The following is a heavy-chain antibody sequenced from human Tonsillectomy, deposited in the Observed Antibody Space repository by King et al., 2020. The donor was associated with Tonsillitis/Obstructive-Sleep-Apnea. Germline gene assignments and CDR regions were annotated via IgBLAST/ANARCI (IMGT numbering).Heavy chain of an antibody. J-gene: IGHJ4*02. CDR3: ARGGWGFDY. Sequence: VGSGGGGVQPGGSRRLACAASGFAFSGDWMSWVRQAPGKGREWVANIKQDGSEKYNVDSVKGRFTISRDNSKHSLFRQMNRLRAEDTAVYYCARGGWGFDYWGQGPLVTVSS. CDR1: GFAFSGDW. D-gene: IGHD3-10*01. CDR2: IKQDGSEK. V-gene: IGHV3-7*04.